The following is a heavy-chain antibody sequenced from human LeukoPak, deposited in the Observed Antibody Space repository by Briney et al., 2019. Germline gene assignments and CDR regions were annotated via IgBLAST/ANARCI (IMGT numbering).Heavy chain of an antibody. CDR3: GSRRTAMFGVIKGPIDY. D-gene: IGHD3-3*01. J-gene: IGHJ4*02. Sequence: SETLSLTCAVYGGSFSDYYWTWIRQPPGKGLVWIGEINHSGSPNNNPSLKSRVSISFDTSKNQFSLKLTSVTAADTAVYYCGSRRTAMFGVIKGPIDYWGQGTLVTVSS. CDR1: GGSFSDYY. CDR2: INHSGSP. V-gene: IGHV4-34*01.